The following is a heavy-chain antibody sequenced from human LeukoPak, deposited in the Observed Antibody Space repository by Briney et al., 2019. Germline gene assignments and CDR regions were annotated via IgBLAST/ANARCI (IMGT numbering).Heavy chain of an antibody. CDR2: IYYSGST. V-gene: IGHV4-59*01. CDR1: GGSISSYY. J-gene: IGHJ4*02. D-gene: IGHD4-17*01. CDR3: ARSNPGDYTLHLIDY. Sequence: SETLSLTCTVSGGSISSYYWSWIRQPPGKGLEWIGYIYYSGSTNYNPSLKSRVTISVDTSKNQFSLKLSSVTAADTAVYYCARSNPGDYTLHLIDYWGQGTLVTVSS.